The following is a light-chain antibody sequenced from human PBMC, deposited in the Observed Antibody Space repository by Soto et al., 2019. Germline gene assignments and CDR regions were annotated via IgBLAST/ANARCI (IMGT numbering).Light chain of an antibody. J-gene: IGKJ5*01. V-gene: IGKV3-20*01. CDR1: QSVGTS. CDR2: DAS. CDR3: QQYGYSPIT. Sequence: EVVLTQSPATLSLSPGDRVTLSCRASQSVGTSLAWYQQKPGQAPRLLISDASNRATGIPARFSGSGSGTDFTLTIDGLEPEDFVVYYCQQYGYSPITFGQGTRLEIK.